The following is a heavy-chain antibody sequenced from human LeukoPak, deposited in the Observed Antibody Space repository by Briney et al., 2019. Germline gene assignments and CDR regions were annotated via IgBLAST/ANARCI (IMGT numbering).Heavy chain of an antibody. CDR3: ARDGPNYYYGSGSHQWTDAFDI. CDR1: GGSFSGYY. CDR2: INHSGST. V-gene: IGHV4-34*01. J-gene: IGHJ3*02. Sequence: SETLSLTCAVYGGSFSGYYWSWIRQPPGKGLEWIGEINHSGSTNYNPSLKSRVTISVDTSKNQFSLKLSSVTAADTAVYYCARDGPNYYYGSGSHQWTDAFDIWGQGTMVTVSS. D-gene: IGHD3-10*01.